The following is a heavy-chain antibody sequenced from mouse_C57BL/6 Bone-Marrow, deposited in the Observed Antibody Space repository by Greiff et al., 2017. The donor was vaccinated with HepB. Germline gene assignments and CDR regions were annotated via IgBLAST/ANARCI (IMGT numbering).Heavy chain of an antibody. Sequence: VQLQQSGAELMKPGASVKLSCKATGYTFTGYWIEWVKQRPGHGLEWIGEILPGSGSTNYNAKFKGKATFTTDSSSNTAYMQLSSLTTEDAAIYYCASVHYYGGGYFDVWGTGTTVTVSS. D-gene: IGHD1-1*01. V-gene: IGHV1-9*01. J-gene: IGHJ1*03. CDR2: ILPGSGST. CDR3: ASVHYYGGGYFDV. CDR1: GYTFTGYW.